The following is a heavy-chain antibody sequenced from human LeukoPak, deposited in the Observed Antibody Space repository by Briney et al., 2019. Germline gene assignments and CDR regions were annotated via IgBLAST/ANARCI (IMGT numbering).Heavy chain of an antibody. CDR1: GYTFTDYY. V-gene: IGHV1-2*02. CDR2: INPNSGGT. D-gene: IGHD1-26*01. J-gene: IGHJ4*02. CDR3: ARDSSGSYYFDY. Sequence: ASVKVSCKASGYTFTDYYMHWVRQAPGQGLEWMGWINPNSGGTNYAQKFQGRVTMTRDTSISTAYMELSRLRSDDTAVYYCARDSSGSYYFDYWGQGTLVTVSS.